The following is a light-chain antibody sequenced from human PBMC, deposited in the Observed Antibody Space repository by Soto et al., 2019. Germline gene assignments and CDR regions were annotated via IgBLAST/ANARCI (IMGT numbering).Light chain of an antibody. CDR1: KLGDKY. CDR3: QAWVSPTEVV. CDR2: QDS. V-gene: IGLV3-1*01. Sequence: SYELTQPPSVSVSPGQTASITCSGDKLGDKYACWYQQKPGQSPVLVIYQDSKRPSGIPERFSGSNSGNTATLTISGTQAMDEADYYCQAWVSPTEVVFGGGTKLTVL. J-gene: IGLJ2*01.